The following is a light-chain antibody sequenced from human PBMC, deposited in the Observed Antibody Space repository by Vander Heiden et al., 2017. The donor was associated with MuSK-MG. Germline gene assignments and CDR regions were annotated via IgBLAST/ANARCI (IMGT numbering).Light chain of an antibody. CDR3: NSRASSGNHPRVL. V-gene: IGLV3-19*01. Sequence: SSELTQDPAVSVALGQPARITCQGDSLRSYYASWYQQKPGQAPVLVIYGKNNRPSGIPDRFSGSSSGNTASLTITGAQAEDEADYYCNSRASSGNHPRVLFGGGTKLTVL. CDR1: SLRSYY. CDR2: GKN. J-gene: IGLJ2*01.